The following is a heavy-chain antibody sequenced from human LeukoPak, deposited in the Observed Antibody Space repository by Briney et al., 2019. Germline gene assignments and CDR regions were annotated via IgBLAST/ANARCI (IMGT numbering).Heavy chain of an antibody. CDR1: GYTFSNYL. V-gene: IGHV1-46*01. CDR3: ATGRGSGSYTTQLRPRGYMYYFDY. Sequence: ASVKVSCKASGYTFSNYLIHWVRQAPGQGLEWMGIINPSGGSTSYAQKFQGRVTMTRDTSTSTVYMELSSLRSEDTAVYYCATGRGSGSYTTQLRPRGYMYYFDYWGQGTLVTVSS. CDR2: INPSGGST. D-gene: IGHD3-10*01. J-gene: IGHJ4*02.